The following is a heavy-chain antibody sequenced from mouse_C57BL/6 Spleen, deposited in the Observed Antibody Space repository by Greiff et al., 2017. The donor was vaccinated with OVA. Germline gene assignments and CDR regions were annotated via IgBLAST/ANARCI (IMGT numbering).Heavy chain of an antibody. CDR1: GYTFTDYY. CDR3: ARRRLTTVVAEAMDY. V-gene: IGHV1-26*01. J-gene: IGHJ4*01. D-gene: IGHD1-1*01. CDR2: INPNNGGT. Sequence: EVQLQQSGPELVKPGASVKISCKASGYTFTDYYMNWVKQSHGKSLEWIGDINPNNGGTSYNQKFKGKATLTVDKSSSTAYMELRSLTSEDSAVYYCARRRLTTVVAEAMDYWGQGTSVTVSS.